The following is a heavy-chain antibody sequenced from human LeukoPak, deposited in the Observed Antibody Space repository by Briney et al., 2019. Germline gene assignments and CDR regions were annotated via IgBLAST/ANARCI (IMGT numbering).Heavy chain of an antibody. CDR1: GGTFSSYA. V-gene: IGHV1-69*04. Sequence: ASGKVSCKASGGTFSSYAISWVRQAPGHGLEWMGRIIPILGIANYAQKFQGRVKITADKSTSTAYMELSSLRSEDTAVYYCARGGIAARPPPYGMDVWRQGTTVSVSS. D-gene: IGHD6-6*01. J-gene: IGHJ6*02. CDR3: ARGGIAARPPPYGMDV. CDR2: IIPILGIA.